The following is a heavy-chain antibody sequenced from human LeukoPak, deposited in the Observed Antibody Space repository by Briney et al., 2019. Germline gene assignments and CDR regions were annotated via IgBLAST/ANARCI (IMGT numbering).Heavy chain of an antibody. CDR2: IKSKTDGGTT. J-gene: IGHJ3*02. CDR3: TTGFITVDGAFDI. CDR1: GFTFSNAW. V-gene: IGHV3-15*01. Sequence: PGGSLRLSCAASGFTFSNAWMSWVRQAPGKGLEWVGRIKSKTDGGTTDYAAPVKGRFTISRDDSKNMLYLQMNSLKTEDTAVYYCTTGFITVDGAFDIWGQGTMVTVSS. D-gene: IGHD3-22*01.